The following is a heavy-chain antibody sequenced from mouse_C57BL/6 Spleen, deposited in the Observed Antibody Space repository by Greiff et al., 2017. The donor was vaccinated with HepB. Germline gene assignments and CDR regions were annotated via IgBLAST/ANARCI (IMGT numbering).Heavy chain of an antibody. CDR1: GFTFSDYG. CDR3: ARPYYGSTAWFAY. J-gene: IGHJ3*01. V-gene: IGHV5-17*01. Sequence: EVKLMESGGGLVKPGGSLKLSCAASGFTFSDYGMHWVRQAPEKGLEWVAYISSGSSTIYYADTVKGRFTISRDNAKNTLFLQMTSLRSEDTAMYYCARPYYGSTAWFAYWGQGTLVTVSA. CDR2: ISSGSSTI. D-gene: IGHD1-1*01.